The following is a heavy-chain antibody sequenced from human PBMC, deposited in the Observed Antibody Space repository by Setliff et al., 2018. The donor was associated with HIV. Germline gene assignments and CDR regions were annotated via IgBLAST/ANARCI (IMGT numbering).Heavy chain of an antibody. Sequence: GGSLRLSCAASGFRFNSYSMNWVRQPPGKGLETVAYISASGNTIYYADSVKGRIAISRDNGNNAVDLQVDSLRAEDTAVYYCAREVITGPSLYPFWGQGTLVTVSS. CDR1: GFRFNSYS. J-gene: IGHJ4*01. D-gene: IGHD1-20*01. CDR2: ISASGNTI. V-gene: IGHV3-48*04. CDR3: AREVITGPSLYPF.